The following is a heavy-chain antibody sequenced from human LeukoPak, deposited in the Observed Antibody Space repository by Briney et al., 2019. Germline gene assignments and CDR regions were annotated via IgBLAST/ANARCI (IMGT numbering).Heavy chain of an antibody. D-gene: IGHD3-9*01. CDR1: GGSISSSSYY. CDR2: IYYSGST. Sequence: PSETLSLTCTVSGGSISSSSYYWGWIRQPPGKGLEWIGSIYYSGSTYYNPSLKSRVTISVDTSKNQFSLELSSVTAADTAVYYCARGALRYFDWLYVDIWGQGTMVTVSS. CDR3: ARGALRYFDWLYVDI. V-gene: IGHV4-39*01. J-gene: IGHJ3*02.